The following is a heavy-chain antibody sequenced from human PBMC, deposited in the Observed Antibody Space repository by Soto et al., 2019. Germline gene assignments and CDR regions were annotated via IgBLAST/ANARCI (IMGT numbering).Heavy chain of an antibody. D-gene: IGHD3-3*01. CDR1: GGSISSYY. V-gene: IGHV4-59*01. CDR3: ARDGSYDCWSGKGTFDP. Sequence: SDTLSLTCTVSGGSISSYYWSWIRQPPGKGLEWIGYIYYSGSTNYNPSLKSRVTISVDTSKNQFSLKLSSVTAADTAVYYCARDGSYDCWSGKGTFDPWGQGTLVTVSS. CDR2: IYYSGST. J-gene: IGHJ5*02.